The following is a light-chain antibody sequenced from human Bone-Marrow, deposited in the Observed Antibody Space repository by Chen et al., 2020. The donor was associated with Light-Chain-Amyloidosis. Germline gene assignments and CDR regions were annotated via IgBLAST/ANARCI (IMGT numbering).Light chain of an antibody. V-gene: IGKV3-15*01. CDR3: QQYYDWPT. CDR1: QSVNNH. J-gene: IGKJ3*01. CDR2: GAS. Sequence: EIVMTQSPVTLSVSPGERATLSCGASQSVNNHLAWYQQKPGQTPRLLIYGASTRAPATPTRISGSGSGTEFTLTISSLKSEDVAVYYCQQYYDWPTFGPGTKVHI.